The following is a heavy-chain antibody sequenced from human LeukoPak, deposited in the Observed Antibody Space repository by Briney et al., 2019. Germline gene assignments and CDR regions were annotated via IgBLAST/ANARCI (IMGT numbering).Heavy chain of an antibody. CDR2: INHSGST. CDR3: AGDGSRSAEPMDV. V-gene: IGHV4-34*01. Sequence: SETLSLTCAVYGGSFSGYYWSWIRQPPGKGLEWIGEINHSGSTNYNPSLKSRVTISVDTSKNQFSLKLSSVTAADTAVYYCAGDGSRSAEPMDVWGQGTTVTVSS. CDR1: GGSFSGYY. J-gene: IGHJ6*02. D-gene: IGHD3-10*01.